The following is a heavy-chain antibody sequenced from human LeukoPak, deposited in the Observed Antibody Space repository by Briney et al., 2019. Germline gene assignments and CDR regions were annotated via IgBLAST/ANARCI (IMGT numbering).Heavy chain of an antibody. D-gene: IGHD4-17*01. Sequence: PGGSLRLSCAASGFTFSNYAMNWVRQAPGKGLECVSSISSSSNYIYYADSVKGRFTISRDNTKNSLYLQMNSLRAEDTAVYYRARGGTYGDYVGSWGQGTLVTVSS. CDR1: GFTFSNYA. V-gene: IGHV3-21*01. J-gene: IGHJ5*02. CDR2: ISSSSNYI. CDR3: ARGGTYGDYVGS.